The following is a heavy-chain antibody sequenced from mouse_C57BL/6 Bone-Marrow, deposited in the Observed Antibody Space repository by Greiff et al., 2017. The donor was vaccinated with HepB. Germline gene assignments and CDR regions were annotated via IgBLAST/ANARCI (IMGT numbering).Heavy chain of an antibody. J-gene: IGHJ1*03. D-gene: IGHD1-2*01. V-gene: IGHV3-6*01. CDR3: APLLLRGYFDV. CDR1: GYSITSGYY. CDR2: ISYDGSN. Sequence: EVQLQESGPGLVKPSQSLSLTCSVTGYSITSGYYWNWIRQFPGNKLEWMGYISYDGSNNYNPSLKNRISITRDTSKNQFFLKLNSVTTEDTATYYCAPLLLRGYFDVWGTGTTVTVSS.